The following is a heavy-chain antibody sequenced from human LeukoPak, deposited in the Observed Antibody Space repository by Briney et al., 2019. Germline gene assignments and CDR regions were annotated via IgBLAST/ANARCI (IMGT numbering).Heavy chain of an antibody. Sequence: HPGGSLRLSCAASGFTVSSNYMSWVRQAPGKGLEWVSAISGSGGSTYYADSVKGRFTISRDNSKNTLYLQMNSLRAEDTAVYYCAREVRGPDPPPHGAFDIWGKGTMVTVSS. CDR3: AREVRGPDPPPHGAFDI. V-gene: IGHV3-23*01. J-gene: IGHJ3*02. CDR2: ISGSGGST. CDR1: GFTVSSNY. D-gene: IGHD3-10*01.